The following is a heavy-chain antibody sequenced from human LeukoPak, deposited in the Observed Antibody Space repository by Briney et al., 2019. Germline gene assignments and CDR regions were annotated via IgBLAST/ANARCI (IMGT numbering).Heavy chain of an antibody. D-gene: IGHD3-22*01. V-gene: IGHV3-21*01. CDR3: ARRSRITMIVVVNSFDF. J-gene: IGHJ4*02. CDR2: ISRSSSYI. Sequence: PGGSLRLSCAASGFTFSSDSMIWARQAPGKGLEWVSSISRSSSYIYYADSVKGRFTISRDNAKNSLYLQMNSLRAEDTAVYYCARRSRITMIVVVNSFDFWGQGTMVTVSS. CDR1: GFTFSSDS.